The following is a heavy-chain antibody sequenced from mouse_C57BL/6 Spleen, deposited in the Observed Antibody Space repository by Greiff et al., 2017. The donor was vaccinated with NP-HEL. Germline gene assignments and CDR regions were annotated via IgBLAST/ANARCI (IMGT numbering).Heavy chain of an antibody. Sequence: LVESGAELVRPGTSVKVSCKASGYAFTNYLIEWVKQRPGQGLEWIGVINPGSGGTNYNEKFKGKATLTADKSSSTAYMQLSSLTSEDSAVYFCARRDYDGSSYGYFDVWGTGTTVTVSS. V-gene: IGHV1-54*01. J-gene: IGHJ1*03. CDR1: GYAFTNYL. CDR3: ARRDYDGSSYGYFDV. D-gene: IGHD1-1*01. CDR2: INPGSGGT.